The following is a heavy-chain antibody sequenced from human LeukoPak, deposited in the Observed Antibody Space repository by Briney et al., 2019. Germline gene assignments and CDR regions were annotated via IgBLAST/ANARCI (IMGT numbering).Heavy chain of an antibody. CDR3: VAGELSYWSDP. CDR2: IYYSGST. J-gene: IGHJ5*02. CDR1: GGSISSYY. D-gene: IGHD3-10*01. Sequence: SETLSLTCTVSGGSISSYYWSWIRQPPGKGLEWIGYIYYSGSTNYNPSLKSRVTVSVDTSKNQFSLKLRSVTAADTAVYYCVAGELSYWSDPWGQGTLVTVSS. V-gene: IGHV4-59*01.